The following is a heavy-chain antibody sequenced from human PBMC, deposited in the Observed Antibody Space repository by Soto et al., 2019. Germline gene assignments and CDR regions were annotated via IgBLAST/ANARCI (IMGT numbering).Heavy chain of an antibody. CDR1: GYTFTSND. CDR3: ARGDSVAPYRRVYFDY. CDR2: MNPNSGNT. D-gene: IGHD6-19*01. V-gene: IGHV1-8*01. Sequence: SVKVSCKASGYTFTSNDINWVRQATGQGLEWMGWMNPNSGNTVYAQKFQGRVTMTRDTSTNTAYMELSSLRSEDTAVYYCARGDSVAPYRRVYFDYWSQGTLVTVSS. J-gene: IGHJ4*02.